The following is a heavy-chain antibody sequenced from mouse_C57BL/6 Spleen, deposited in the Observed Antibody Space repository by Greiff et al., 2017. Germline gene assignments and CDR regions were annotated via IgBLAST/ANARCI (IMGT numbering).Heavy chain of an antibody. CDR3: AREGLDSSGSTWFAY. D-gene: IGHD3-2*02. J-gene: IGHJ3*01. Sequence: EVQLVESGGGLVKPGGSLKLSCAASGFTFSSYAMSWVRQTPEKRLEWVATISDGGSYTYYPDNVKGRFTISRDNAKNNLYLQMSHLKSEDTAMYYCAREGLDSSGSTWFAYWGQGTLVTVSA. CDR1: GFTFSSYA. V-gene: IGHV5-4*01. CDR2: ISDGGSYT.